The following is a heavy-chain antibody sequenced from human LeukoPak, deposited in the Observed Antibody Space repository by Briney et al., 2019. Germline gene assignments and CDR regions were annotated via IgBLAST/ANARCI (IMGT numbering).Heavy chain of an antibody. Sequence: GGSLRPSCAASGFTFSSYSVNWVRQAPGKGLEWVSFISSSSSYIYYADSVKGRFIISRDNAKNSLFLQMNSLRAEDTAVYYCARASSSWYYFDYWGQGTLVTVSS. D-gene: IGHD6-13*01. CDR1: GFTFSSYS. CDR3: ARASSSWYYFDY. J-gene: IGHJ4*02. V-gene: IGHV3-21*01. CDR2: ISSSSSYI.